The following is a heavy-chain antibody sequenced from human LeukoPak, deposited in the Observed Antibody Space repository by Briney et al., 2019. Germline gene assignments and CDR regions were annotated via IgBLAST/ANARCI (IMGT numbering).Heavy chain of an antibody. CDR2: INPNSGGT. D-gene: IGHD1-7*01. J-gene: IGHJ6*03. CDR1: GYTFTSYY. Sequence: GASVKVSCKASGYTFTSYYMHWGRQAPGQGLEWMGWINPNSGGTNYAQKFQGRVTMTRDTSISTAYMELSRLRAYDTAVYYCARELTPALGWNYGGYYYMDVWGKGTTVTVSS. CDR3: ARELTPALGWNYGGYYYMDV. V-gene: IGHV1-2*02.